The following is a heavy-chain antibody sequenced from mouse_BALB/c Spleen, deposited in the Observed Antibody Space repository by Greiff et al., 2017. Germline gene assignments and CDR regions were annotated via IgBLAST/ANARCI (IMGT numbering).Heavy chain of an antibody. D-gene: IGHD2-1*01. Sequence: VKLMESGPGLVAPSQSLSITCTVSGFSLTSYDISWIRQPPGKGLEWLGVIWTGGGTNYNSAFMSRLSISKDNSKSQVFLKMNSLQTDDTAIYYCVRDRALYYGNYDWYFDVWGAGTTVTVSS. V-gene: IGHV2-9-2*01. CDR2: IWTGGGT. CDR3: VRDRALYYGNYDWYFDV. CDR1: GFSLTSYD. J-gene: IGHJ1*01.